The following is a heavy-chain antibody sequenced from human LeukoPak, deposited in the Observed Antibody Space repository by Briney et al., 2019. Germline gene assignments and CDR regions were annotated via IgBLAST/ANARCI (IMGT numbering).Heavy chain of an antibody. Sequence: GGSLRLSCAASGLTFSSHWMHWVRQAPGKGLVWVSRITNDGSSTTYADSVKGRFTISRDNSKNSLYLQMNSLRTEDTALYYCAKDEDSSGWNWFDPWGQGTLVTVSS. D-gene: IGHD6-19*01. CDR2: ITNDGSST. CDR3: AKDEDSSGWNWFDP. CDR1: GLTFSSHW. J-gene: IGHJ5*02. V-gene: IGHV3-74*01.